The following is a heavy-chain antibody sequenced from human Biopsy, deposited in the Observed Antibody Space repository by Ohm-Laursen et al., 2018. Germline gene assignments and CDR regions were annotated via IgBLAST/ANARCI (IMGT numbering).Heavy chain of an antibody. J-gene: IGHJ4*02. V-gene: IGHV4-39*01. CDR3: ARHSLDDYWSGAHYYFDY. D-gene: IGHD3-3*01. Sequence: SDTLSLTCSVSGGSISSRNHYWGWLRQPPGKGLEWIGHVNYSGNTFSNLSLESRVSVSVDTSKNQFHLRLTSISASDMAVYYYARHSLDDYWSGAHYYFDYWGLGTLVTVSS. CDR2: VNYSGNT. CDR1: GGSISSRNHY.